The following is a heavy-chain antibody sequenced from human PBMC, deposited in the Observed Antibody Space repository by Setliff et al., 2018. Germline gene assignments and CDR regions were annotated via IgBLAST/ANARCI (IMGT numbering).Heavy chain of an antibody. V-gene: IGHV3-23*03. CDR2: ISAAGTSI. CDR3: AKDGVGPTYTYFFDF. J-gene: IGHJ4*02. CDR1: GFTFSSDA. D-gene: IGHD1-26*01. Sequence: GGSLRLSCAASGFTFSSDAMTWVRQAPGEGLQWVSIISAAGTSIYYADSVKGRFTISRDNSENTLYLQMNSLRAEDTAVYYCAKDGVGPTYTYFFDFWGQGSQVTVSS.